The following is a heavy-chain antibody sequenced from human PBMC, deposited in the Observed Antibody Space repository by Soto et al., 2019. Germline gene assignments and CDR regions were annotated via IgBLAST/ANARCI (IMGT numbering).Heavy chain of an antibody. CDR2: IDSSGEK. D-gene: IGHD6-19*01. CDR1: GLSITDSEMG. J-gene: IGHJ5*02. Sequence: QVTLKESGPVLVKPTETLTLSCTVSGLSITDSEMGVSWIRQPPGQPLEWLAHIDSSGEKSYRTFLKRRLAISKDTSKSQIVLTMTNMDPADTATYYCARRHLAVAVSPWFDPWGQGIPVTVSS. CDR3: ARRHLAVAVSPWFDP. V-gene: IGHV2-26*01.